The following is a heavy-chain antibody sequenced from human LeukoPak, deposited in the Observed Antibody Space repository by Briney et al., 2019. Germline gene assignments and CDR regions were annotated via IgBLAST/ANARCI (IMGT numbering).Heavy chain of an antibody. Sequence: RGGSLRLSCAACGFTFSHFGVQGVRQARGRGVEGVAVIWKEGSNEYYAGSVKRRFTISRDNSKNPVSLQMNSLRDEDTAVYSCAKDAQRGFDYSNSLEYWGQGTLVTVSS. CDR3: AKDAQRGFDYSNSLEY. J-gene: IGHJ4*02. CDR1: GFTFSHFG. CDR2: IWKEGSNE. V-gene: IGHV3-33*06. D-gene: IGHD4-11*01.